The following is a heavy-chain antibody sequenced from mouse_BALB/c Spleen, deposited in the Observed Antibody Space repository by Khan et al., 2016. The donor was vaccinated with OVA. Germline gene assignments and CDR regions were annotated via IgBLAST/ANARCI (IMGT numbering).Heavy chain of an antibody. V-gene: IGHV1-53*01. CDR3: TRSGYGGVAD. Sequence: QVQLKESGAELVKPGASVRLSCKSSGYTFTSYYLYWVKQRPGQGLEWIGDINPNYGGTNFNEKSKSKATLNVDKSSSTAYMQLSSLTSDESAVYEGTRSGYGGVADWGQGTLVTVSA. J-gene: IGHJ3*01. D-gene: IGHD1-1*02. CDR1: GYTFTSYY. CDR2: INPNYGGT.